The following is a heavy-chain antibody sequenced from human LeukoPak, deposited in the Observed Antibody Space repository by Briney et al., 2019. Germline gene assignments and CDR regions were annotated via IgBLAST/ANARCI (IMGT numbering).Heavy chain of an antibody. V-gene: IGHV4-61*02. CDR2: IYTSGST. CDR1: GGSISSGSYY. Sequence: KPSETLSLTCTVSGGSISSGSYYWRCIRQPAGKRVERIGRIYTSGSTNYNPSLKSRVTISVDTSKNQFSLKLSSVTAADTAVYYCARLSRDGYNFVDYWGQGTLVTVSS. CDR3: ARLSRDGYNFVDY. J-gene: IGHJ4*02. D-gene: IGHD5-24*01.